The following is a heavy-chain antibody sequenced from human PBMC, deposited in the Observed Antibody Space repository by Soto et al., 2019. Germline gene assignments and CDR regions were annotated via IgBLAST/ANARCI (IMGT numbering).Heavy chain of an antibody. V-gene: IGHV3-7*01. J-gene: IGHJ4*02. CDR1: GFTFSSYW. CDR3: ARDLCGGDRYGY. D-gene: IGHD2-21*02. Sequence: GGSLRLSCAASGFTFSSYWMSWVRQAPGKGLEWVANIKQDGSEKYYVDSVKGRFTISRDNSKNTLYLQMNSLRAEDTAVYYCARDLCGGDRYGYWGQGTLVTVS. CDR2: IKQDGSEK.